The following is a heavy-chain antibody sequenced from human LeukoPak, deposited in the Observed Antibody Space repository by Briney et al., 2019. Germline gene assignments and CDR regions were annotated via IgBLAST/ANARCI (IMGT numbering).Heavy chain of an antibody. CDR1: GFTFSSYA. V-gene: IGHV3-23*01. J-gene: IGHJ4*02. CDR2: ISGSGGST. D-gene: IGHD5-12*01. Sequence: PGGSLRLSCAASGFTFSSYAMSWVRQAPGKGLEWVSTISGSGGSTYYADSVQGRFTISRDNSNNTLYLQMNSLSAEDTAVYYCAKDWSRNRLVGTSYDYWGQGTLVTVSS. CDR3: AKDWSRNRLVGTSYDY.